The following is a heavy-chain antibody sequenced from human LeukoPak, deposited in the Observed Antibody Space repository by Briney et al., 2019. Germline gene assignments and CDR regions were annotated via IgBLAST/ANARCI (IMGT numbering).Heavy chain of an antibody. CDR3: ARVQGYGDYVDNYYYYMDV. CDR1: GGSISSGSYY. D-gene: IGHD4-17*01. V-gene: IGHV4-61*02. Sequence: PSETLSLTCTVSGGSISSGSYYWSWIRQPAGKGLEWIGRIYTSGSTNYNPSLKSRVTISVDTSKNQFSLKLSSVTAADTAVYYCARVQGYGDYVDNYYYYMDVWGKGTTVTVSS. J-gene: IGHJ6*03. CDR2: IYTSGST.